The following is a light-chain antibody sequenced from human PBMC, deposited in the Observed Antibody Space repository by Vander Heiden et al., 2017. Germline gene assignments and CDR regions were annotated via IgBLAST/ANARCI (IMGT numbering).Light chain of an antibody. CDR3: QQTNSFPRA. V-gene: IGKV1-12*01. J-gene: IGKJ1*01. CDR2: GAS. CDR1: HGISPW. Sequence: DIQMTQSPSSVSASVGDRVTITCRASHGISPWVAWYQQKPGEAPKLLIYGASSLQRAVPSRFSGSGSGTHFTLTIRSLHPEDIATYYCQQTNSFPRAFGQGTKVEIK.